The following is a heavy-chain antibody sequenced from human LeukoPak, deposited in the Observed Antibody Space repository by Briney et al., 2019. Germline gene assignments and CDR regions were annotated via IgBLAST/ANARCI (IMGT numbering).Heavy chain of an antibody. D-gene: IGHD3-22*01. Sequence: QSGGSLRLSCAASGFTFTSYEMNWVRQAPGKGLEWVSYISTSGSTIYYADSVKGRFTISRDNAKNTLYLQMNSLRAEDTAVYYCAREGNDSSGYYYYGMDVWGQGTTVTVSS. CDR2: ISTSGSTI. J-gene: IGHJ6*02. V-gene: IGHV3-48*03. CDR1: GFTFTSYE. CDR3: AREGNDSSGYYYYGMDV.